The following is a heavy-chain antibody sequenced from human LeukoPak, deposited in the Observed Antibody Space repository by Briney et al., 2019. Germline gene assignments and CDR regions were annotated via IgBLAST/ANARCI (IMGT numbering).Heavy chain of an antibody. V-gene: IGHV3-9*01. Sequence: GGSLRLSCAASGFTFDDYAMHWVRQAPGRGLEWVSGISWNSGSIGYADSVKGRFTTSRDNAKNSLYLQMNSLRAEDTALYYCAKGGIGDYYYDSSGYYAFDYWGQGTLATVSS. CDR1: GFTFDDYA. CDR3: AKGGIGDYYYDSSGYYAFDY. J-gene: IGHJ4*02. D-gene: IGHD3-22*01. CDR2: ISWNSGSI.